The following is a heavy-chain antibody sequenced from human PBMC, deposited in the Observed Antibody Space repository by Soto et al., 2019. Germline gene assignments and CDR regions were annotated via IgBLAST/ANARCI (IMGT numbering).Heavy chain of an antibody. CDR1: GDSVNSAPYY. D-gene: IGHD3-10*01. CDR3: ARDRGHANKHNGCDP. V-gene: IGHV4-61*01. J-gene: IGHJ5*02. CDR2: IYYSGST. Sequence: SKTLSLTCTVTGDSVNSAPYYWSWIRQPPGKALEWIGSIYYSGSTNYNTSLRSRVIMSVDTSKNQYSLSLSSVTAADTAVYYCARDRGHANKHNGCDPWGQGNLATVSS.